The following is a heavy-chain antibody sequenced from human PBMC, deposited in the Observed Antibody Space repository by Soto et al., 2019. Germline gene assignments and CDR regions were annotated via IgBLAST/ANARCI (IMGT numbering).Heavy chain of an antibody. J-gene: IGHJ4*02. Sequence: EVQLVESGGGLVKPGGSLRLSCAASGFTFSTYSMNWVRQAPGKGPEWVSSISSSGNYISYSDSVKGRFSISRDYAKSSVSLQMNSLRAEDTAVYYCARRSLDGSGWSIDHWGQGTLVTVSS. D-gene: IGHD6-19*01. CDR2: ISSSGNYI. CDR1: GFTFSTYS. V-gene: IGHV3-21*01. CDR3: ARRSLDGSGWSIDH.